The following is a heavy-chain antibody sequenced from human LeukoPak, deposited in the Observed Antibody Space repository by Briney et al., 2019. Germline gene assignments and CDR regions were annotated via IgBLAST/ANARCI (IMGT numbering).Heavy chain of an antibody. J-gene: IGHJ4*02. CDR3: ARDHHSSGWYYFDY. V-gene: IGHV3-30*04. CDR2: ISYDGSNN. CDR1: GFTFSRYG. D-gene: IGHD6-19*01. Sequence: PGGSLRLSCAASGFTFSRYGMHWVRQAPGKGLEWLAVISYDGSNNDYVDSVKGRFTISRDNSKNTLYLQMNSLRAEDTAVYYYARDHHSSGWYYFDYWGQGTLVTVSS.